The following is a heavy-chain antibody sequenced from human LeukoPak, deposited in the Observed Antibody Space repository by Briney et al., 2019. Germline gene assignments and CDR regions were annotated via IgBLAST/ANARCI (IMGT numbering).Heavy chain of an antibody. CDR2: IKLDGSEK. D-gene: IGHD1-26*01. V-gene: IGHV3-7*01. Sequence: GGSLRLSCGASGFTFSNYLMSWVRQAPGKGLEWVASIKLDGSEKTYVDSAKGRFTISRDNAKSSLYLQMSSLRAEDTAVYFCARGRATWDYWGQGPLVTVSS. CDR3: ARGRATWDY. CDR1: GFTFSNYL. J-gene: IGHJ4*02.